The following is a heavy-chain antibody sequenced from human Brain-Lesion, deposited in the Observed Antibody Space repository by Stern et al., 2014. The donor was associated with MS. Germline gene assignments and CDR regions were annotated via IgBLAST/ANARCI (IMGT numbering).Heavy chain of an antibody. Sequence: QVQLQQWGPGLVKPSGTLSLTCAVSGGSISSSNWWSWVRQSPGKGLEWIGESDHSGSTIYNPSLKSRVTVSVDKYKNRFSLKLRSVPAADTAVYFCARFPASRPHVFDSWGQGTLVTVSS. CDR3: ARFPASRPHVFDS. CDR1: GGSISSSNW. CDR2: SDHSGST. V-gene: IGHV4-4*02. J-gene: IGHJ4*02. D-gene: IGHD6-13*01.